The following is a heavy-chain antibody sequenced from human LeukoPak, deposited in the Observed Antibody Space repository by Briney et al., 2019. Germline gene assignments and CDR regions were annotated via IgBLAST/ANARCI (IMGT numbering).Heavy chain of an antibody. V-gene: IGHV3-53*01. J-gene: IGHJ4*02. Sequence: GGSLRLSCALSGLTVNGNYLSWVRQAPGKGLEWVSLIFPDGQTYYADFVQGRFSISRDMSRNSLFLDMSSLRAEDTAVFFCARANPVYGDFDYWGQGTLVTVSS. CDR2: IFPDGQT. CDR1: GLTVNGNY. D-gene: IGHD4-17*01. CDR3: ARANPVYGDFDY.